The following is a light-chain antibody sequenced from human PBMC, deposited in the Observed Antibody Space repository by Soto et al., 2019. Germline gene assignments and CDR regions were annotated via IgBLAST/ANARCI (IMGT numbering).Light chain of an antibody. Sequence: DIRMTPSPSTLSASVGDRVTITCRASQSISSWLAWYQQKPGKAPKLLIYKASSLESGVPSRFSGSGSGTEFTLTISSLQPDDFATYYCQQYNSYSRTFGQGTKV. CDR2: KAS. CDR1: QSISSW. CDR3: QQYNSYSRT. J-gene: IGKJ1*01. V-gene: IGKV1-5*03.